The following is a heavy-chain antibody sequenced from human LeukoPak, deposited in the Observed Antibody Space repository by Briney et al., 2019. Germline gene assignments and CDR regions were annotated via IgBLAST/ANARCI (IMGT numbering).Heavy chain of an antibody. CDR1: GYTFTSYG. Sequence: ASVKVSCKASGYTFTSYGISWVRQAPGQGLEWMGWISAYNGNTNYAQKLQGRVTMTTDTSTSTAYMELRSLRSDDTAVYYCARGHHYEFWSGYDDGISVDYWGQGTLVTVSS. CDR3: ARGHHYEFWSGYDDGISVDY. D-gene: IGHD3-3*01. CDR2: ISAYNGNT. J-gene: IGHJ4*02. V-gene: IGHV1-18*01.